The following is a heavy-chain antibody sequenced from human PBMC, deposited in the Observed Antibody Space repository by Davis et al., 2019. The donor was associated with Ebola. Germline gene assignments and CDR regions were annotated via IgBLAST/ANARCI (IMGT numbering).Heavy chain of an antibody. Sequence: GGSLRLSCAASGFTFSSYGMHWVRQAPGKGLEWVAVISYDGSNKYYADSVKGRFTISRDNAKNSLYLQMNSLRAEDTAVYYCAKDLPLIYDFWSGYFDYWGQGTLVTVSS. V-gene: IGHV3-30*18. J-gene: IGHJ4*02. CDR1: GFTFSSYG. D-gene: IGHD3-3*01. CDR2: ISYDGSNK. CDR3: AKDLPLIYDFWSGYFDY.